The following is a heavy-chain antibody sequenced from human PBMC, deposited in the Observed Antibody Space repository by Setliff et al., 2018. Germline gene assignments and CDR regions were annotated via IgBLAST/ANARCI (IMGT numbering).Heavy chain of an antibody. J-gene: IGHJ4*02. CDR3: LTGRGY. Sequence: LRLSCSVSGITFKNAWMTWVRQAPGKGLEWVANIDPDGRERYYVDSVRGRFTISRDNAKNSLYLQMNSLRVEDTAVYYCLTGRGYGGQGTLVTVSS. CDR2: IDPDGRER. D-gene: IGHD3-10*01. CDR1: GITFKNAW. V-gene: IGHV3-7*01.